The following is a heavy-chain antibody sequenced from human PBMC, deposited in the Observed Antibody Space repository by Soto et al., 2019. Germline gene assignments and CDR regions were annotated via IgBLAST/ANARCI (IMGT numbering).Heavy chain of an antibody. CDR1: GGSISSSSYY. CDR3: ARHYDSSGYPSWWFDP. D-gene: IGHD3-22*01. Sequence: SETLSLTCTVSGGSISSSSYYWGWIRQPPGKGLEWIGSIYYSGSTYYNPSLKSRVTISVDTSKNQFSLKLSSVTAADTAVYYCARHYDSSGYPSWWFDPWGQGTLVTVSS. J-gene: IGHJ5*02. CDR2: IYYSGST. V-gene: IGHV4-39*01.